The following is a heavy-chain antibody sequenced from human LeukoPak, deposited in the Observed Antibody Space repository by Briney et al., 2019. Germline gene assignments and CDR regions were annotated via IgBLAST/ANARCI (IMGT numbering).Heavy chain of an antibody. J-gene: IGHJ6*03. CDR2: ISGSGGST. V-gene: IGHV3-23*01. CDR1: GFTFNNYG. CDR3: AKGLGSSGYYYYYMDV. Sequence: GGSLSLSCAASGFTFNNYGMNWVRQAPGKGLEWVSAISGSGGSTYYADSVKGRFTISRDNSKNTLYLHMNSLRAEDTAVYSCAKGLGSSGYYYYYMDVWGKGTTVTVSS. D-gene: IGHD6-6*01.